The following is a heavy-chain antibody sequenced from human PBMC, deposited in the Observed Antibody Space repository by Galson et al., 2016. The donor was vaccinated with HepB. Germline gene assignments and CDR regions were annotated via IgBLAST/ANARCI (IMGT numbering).Heavy chain of an antibody. J-gene: IGHJ6*02. CDR3: ARESTDYDFRSGLVSYGLDV. V-gene: IGHV3-74*01. D-gene: IGHD3-3*01. CDR1: GFNLSNYW. CDR2: IKSDGRST. Sequence: SLRLSCAASGFNLSNYWMHWVRQAPGKGLVWVSHIKSDGRSTNYADSVKGRFTISRDSAKNTLYLQMSSRRAEDTAAYYCARESTDYDFRSGLVSYGLDVWGQGTTVTVSS.